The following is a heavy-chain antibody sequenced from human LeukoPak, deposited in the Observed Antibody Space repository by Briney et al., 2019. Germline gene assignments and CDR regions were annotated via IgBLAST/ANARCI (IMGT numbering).Heavy chain of an antibody. D-gene: IGHD3-10*01. J-gene: IGHJ3*01. CDR2: ISSSGSTI. CDR1: GFTFSSYE. V-gene: IGHV3-48*03. CDR3: AREDYYGSGNYVAWGGAFDV. Sequence: GGSLRLSCAASGFTFSSYEMNWVRQAPGKGLEWVSYISSSGSTIYYADSVKGRFTISRDNAKNSLYLQMNSLRAEDTAVYYCAREDYYGSGNYVAWGGAFDVWGQGTTVTVSS.